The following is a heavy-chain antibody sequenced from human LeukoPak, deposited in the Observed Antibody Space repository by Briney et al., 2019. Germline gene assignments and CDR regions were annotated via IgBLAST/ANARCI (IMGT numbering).Heavy chain of an antibody. CDR2: IYYSGST. J-gene: IGHJ6*03. CDR3: ARASEDYYYYYMDV. Sequence: PSETLSLTCTVSGGSISSYFWSWIRQPPAKGLQWIGYIYYSGSTIYNPSLKSRVTISVDTSKNQFSLKLSSVTAADTAVYYCARASEDYYYYYMDVWGKGTTVTISS. V-gene: IGHV4-59*01. CDR1: GGSISSYF. D-gene: IGHD1-14*01.